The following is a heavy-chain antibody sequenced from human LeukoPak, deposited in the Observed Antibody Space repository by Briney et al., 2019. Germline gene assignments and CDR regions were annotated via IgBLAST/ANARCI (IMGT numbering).Heavy chain of an antibody. CDR3: AKGGTSGSLNFDY. V-gene: IGHV3-23*01. J-gene: IGHJ4*02. D-gene: IGHD1-26*01. CDR1: GFTFSSYG. CDR2: ISGSGGST. Sequence: PGRSLRLSCAASGFTFSSYGMHWVRQAPGKGLEWVSAISGSGGSTYYADSVKGRFTISRDNSKNTLYLQMNSLRAEDTAVYYCAKGGTSGSLNFDYWGQGTLVTVSS.